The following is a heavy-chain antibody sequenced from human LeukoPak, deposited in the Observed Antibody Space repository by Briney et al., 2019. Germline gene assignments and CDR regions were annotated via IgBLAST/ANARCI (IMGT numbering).Heavy chain of an antibody. V-gene: IGHV3-33*01. CDR2: IWYDGSNK. CDR1: GFTFSSYG. D-gene: IGHD2-2*01. J-gene: IGHJ6*02. Sequence: GRSLRLSCAASGFTFSSYGMHWVRQDPGKRLEWVAVIWYDGSNKYYADSVKGRFTISRDNSKNTLYLQMNSLRAEDTAVYYCARDIVVVPAAMPAYYYYGMDVWGQGTTLTVSS. CDR3: ARDIVVVPAAMPAYYYYGMDV.